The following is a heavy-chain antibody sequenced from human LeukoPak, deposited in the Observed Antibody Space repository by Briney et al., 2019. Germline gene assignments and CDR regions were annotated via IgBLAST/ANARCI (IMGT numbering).Heavy chain of an antibody. J-gene: IGHJ4*02. CDR3: VKARMPHCGTDCLES. CDR1: GFTFSNYG. V-gene: IGHV3-23*01. Sequence: GGSLRLSCAASGFTFSNYGMSWVRQAPGKGLEWVSVIRGSGGGTYYADSVKGRFTISRDNFKNTVYLQMNSLRAEDTAVYYCVKARMPHCGTDCLESWGQGTLVTVSS. D-gene: IGHD2-21*02. CDR2: IRGSGGGT.